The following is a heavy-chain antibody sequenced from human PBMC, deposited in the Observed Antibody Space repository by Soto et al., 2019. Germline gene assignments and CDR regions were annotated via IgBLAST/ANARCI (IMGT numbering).Heavy chain of an antibody. J-gene: IGHJ2*01. Sequence: QVQLVQSGAEVKKPGSSVKVSCKASGGTFSSYAISWVRQAPGQGLEWMGGIIPIFATANYAQKFQGIVKITADESTSTDYMELSSLRSEDTVVYYCAGVQQCLAGSWYFVLWGRGTLVTVSS. D-gene: IGHD6-19*01. CDR3: AGVQQCLAGSWYFVL. V-gene: IGHV1-69*12. CDR1: GGTFSSYA. CDR2: IIPIFATA.